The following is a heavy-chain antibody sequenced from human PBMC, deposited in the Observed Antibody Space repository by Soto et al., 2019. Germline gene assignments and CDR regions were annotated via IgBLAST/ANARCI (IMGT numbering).Heavy chain of an antibody. D-gene: IGHD1-1*01. CDR2: ISYDGSNK. CDR1: GFTFSSYA. CDR3: ARESTTGTTGDGWFDP. J-gene: IGHJ5*02. V-gene: IGHV3-30-3*01. Sequence: QVQLVESGGGVVQPGRSLRLSCAASGFTFSSYAMHWVRQAPGKGLEWVAVISYDGSNKYYADSVKGRFTISRDNSKNTLYLQMNSLRAEDTAVYYCARESTTGTTGDGWFDPWGQGTLVTVSS.